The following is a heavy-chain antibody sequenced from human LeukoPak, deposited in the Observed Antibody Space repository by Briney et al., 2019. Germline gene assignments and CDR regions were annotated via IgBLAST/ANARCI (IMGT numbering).Heavy chain of an antibody. V-gene: IGHV3-23*01. J-gene: IGHJ4*02. CDR1: GFTFSIYA. CDR2: ISDQT. Sequence: GGSLRLSCAVSGFTFSIYAMAWVRQAPGKGLEWVSGISDQTYYADSVRGRFTISRDNAKNSLYLQMNSLRAEDTALYYCAKSDYYDSSGPFDYWGQGTLVTVSS. CDR3: AKSDYYDSSGPFDY. D-gene: IGHD3-22*01.